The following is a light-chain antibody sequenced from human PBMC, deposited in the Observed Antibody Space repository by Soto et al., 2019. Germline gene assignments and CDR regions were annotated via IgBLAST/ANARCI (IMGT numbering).Light chain of an antibody. J-gene: IGKJ1*01. V-gene: IGKV3-15*01. CDR2: GAS. Sequence: IVMTQSPATLSVSPGERATLSCRASQSISNNFAWFQQKPGQVLRLLIYGASNRATGVSARFSGSGSGTEFTLTISSLQSEDFAVYYCLQYHYWWTFGQGTKVDIK. CDR3: LQYHYWWT. CDR1: QSISNN.